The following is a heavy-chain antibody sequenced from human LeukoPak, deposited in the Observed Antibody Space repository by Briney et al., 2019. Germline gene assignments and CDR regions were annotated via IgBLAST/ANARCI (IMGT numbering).Heavy chain of an antibody. D-gene: IGHD2/OR15-2a*01. V-gene: IGHV3-23*01. CDR3: ARGRVYGSGAFDI. Sequence: GGSLRLSCAASGFTFSSYAMSWVRQAPGKGLEWVSAISGSGGSTYYADSVKGRFTISRDNSKNTLYLQMNSLRAEDTAVYYCARGRVYGSGAFDIWGQGTMVTVSS. CDR1: GFTFSSYA. J-gene: IGHJ3*02. CDR2: ISGSGGST.